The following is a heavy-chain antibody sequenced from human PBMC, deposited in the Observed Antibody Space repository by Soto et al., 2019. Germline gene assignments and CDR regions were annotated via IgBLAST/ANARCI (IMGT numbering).Heavy chain of an antibody. CDR2: IDGSGATT. J-gene: IGHJ5*01. V-gene: IGHV3-23*01. Sequence: GGSLRLSCAASGFTFSSNDMTCVRQAPGKGLEWVSTIDGSGATTYYADFVEGRFTVSSDNSKNTVYVQMNNLRADDTALYYCAKNSGWFDSWGQGTLVTVSS. CDR3: AKNSGWFDS. CDR1: GFTFSSND. D-gene: IGHD3-10*01.